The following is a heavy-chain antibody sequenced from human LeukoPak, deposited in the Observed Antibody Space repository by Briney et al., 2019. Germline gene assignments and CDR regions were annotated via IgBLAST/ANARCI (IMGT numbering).Heavy chain of an antibody. D-gene: IGHD1-20*01. V-gene: IGHV4-4*07. J-gene: IGHJ6*02. Sequence: SETLSLTCTVSGGSISSYYWSWIRQPAGKGLEWIGRIYTSGSTNYNPSLKSRVTMSVDTSKNQFSLKLSSVTAADTAVYYCASDNWLDPLYGMDVWGQGTTVTVSS. CDR2: IYTSGST. CDR1: GGSISSYY. CDR3: ASDNWLDPLYGMDV.